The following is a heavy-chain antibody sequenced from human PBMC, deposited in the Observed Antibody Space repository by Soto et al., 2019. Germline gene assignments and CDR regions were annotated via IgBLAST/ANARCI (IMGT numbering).Heavy chain of an antibody. J-gene: IGHJ5*02. CDR1: GGTFSSYA. CDR3: ARAPGYYYGSGSSYWFDP. Sequence: SVKVSCKASGGTFSSYAISWVRQAPGQGLEWMGGIIPIFGTANYAQKFQGRVTITADESTSTAYMELSSLRSEDTAVYYCARAPGYYYGSGSSYWFDPWGQGTLVTVSS. V-gene: IGHV1-69*13. D-gene: IGHD3-10*01. CDR2: IIPIFGTA.